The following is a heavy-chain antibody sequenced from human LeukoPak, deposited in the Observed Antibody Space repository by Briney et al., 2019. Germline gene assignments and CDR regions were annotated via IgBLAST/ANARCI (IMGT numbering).Heavy chain of an antibody. CDR2: ISSSSSYI. CDR3: ARDSPTVTSQAIDY. V-gene: IGHV3-21*01. J-gene: IGHJ4*02. Sequence: PGGSLRLSCAASGFTFSSYSMNWVRQXXXXXXXXXXSISSSSSYIYYADSVKGRFTISRDNAKNSLYLQMNSLRAEDTAVYYCARDSPTVTSQAIDYWGQGTLVTVSS. CDR1: GFTFSSYS. D-gene: IGHD4-17*01.